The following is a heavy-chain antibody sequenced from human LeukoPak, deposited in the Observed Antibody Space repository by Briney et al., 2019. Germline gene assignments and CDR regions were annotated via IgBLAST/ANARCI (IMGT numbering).Heavy chain of an antibody. J-gene: IGHJ4*02. CDR3: ATDYDVLTGYYSDVGY. CDR1: GFTFSSYS. Sequence: PGGSLRLSCAASGFTFSSYSMNWVRQAPGKGLEWVSSISSSSSYIYYADSVKGRFTTSRDNSKNTLYLQMNSLRAEDTAVYYCATDYDVLTGYYSDVGYWGQGTLVTVSS. V-gene: IGHV3-21*01. CDR2: ISSSSSYI. D-gene: IGHD3-9*01.